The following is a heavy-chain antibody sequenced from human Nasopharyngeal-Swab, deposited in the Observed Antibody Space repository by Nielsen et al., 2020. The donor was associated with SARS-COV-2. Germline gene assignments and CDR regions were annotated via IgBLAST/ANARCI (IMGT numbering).Heavy chain of an antibody. Sequence: GESLKISCAASGFTFDDYAMHWVRQAPGRGLEWVAAIVGSGDISGSGGNTYYADSVKGRFTISRDNSKNTLYLQLNSLRAEDTAVYYCAKDCILTGYCGGDAFDIWGQGTMVTVSS. CDR2: IVGSGDISGSGGNT. D-gene: IGHD3-9*01. CDR1: GFTFDDYA. CDR3: AKDCILTGYCGGDAFDI. J-gene: IGHJ3*02. V-gene: IGHV3-23*01.